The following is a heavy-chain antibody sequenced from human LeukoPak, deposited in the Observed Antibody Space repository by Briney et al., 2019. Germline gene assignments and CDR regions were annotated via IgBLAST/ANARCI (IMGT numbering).Heavy chain of an antibody. CDR2: INTYSGYT. Sequence: ASVKVSCKASGATFSSYAISWVRQAPGQGLEGMGWINTYSGYTNYAQKLQGRVTMTTDTSTSTAYMELRSLRSDDTAVYYCARDGGSTVDYWGQGTLVTVSS. J-gene: IGHJ4*02. CDR3: ARDGGSTVDY. D-gene: IGHD1-26*01. V-gene: IGHV1-18*01. CDR1: GATFSSYA.